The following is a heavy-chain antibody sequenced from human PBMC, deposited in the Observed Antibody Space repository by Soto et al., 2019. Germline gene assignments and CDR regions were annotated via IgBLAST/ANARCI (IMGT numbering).Heavy chain of an antibody. V-gene: IGHV4-39*01. CDR3: ARSHYTYGLVTEY. Sequence: PSETRSLTCSVSGDSITTNGYYWGWIRQPPGKGLQWIGNVYLTVSTFSHPSLTSRVFISVDTSKNDFSLRLTSVTAADTAVYYCARSHYTYGLVTEYWGPGTMVTVSA. D-gene: IGHD2-8*01. CDR1: GDSITTNGYY. CDR2: VYLTVST. J-gene: IGHJ4*02.